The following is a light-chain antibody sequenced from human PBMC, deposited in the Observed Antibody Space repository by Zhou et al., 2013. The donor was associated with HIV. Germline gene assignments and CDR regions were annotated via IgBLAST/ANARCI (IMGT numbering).Light chain of an antibody. CDR2: GAS. V-gene: IGKV1-12*01. CDR3: QQSFNTPYT. CDR1: EDISSS. Sequence: DIQMTQSPSSVSASVGDTVTITCRASEDISSSLAWYQHAPGRGPKLLIYGASKLQGGVPSRFSGSGSGTDFTLTISSLQPEDFATYYCQQSFNTPYTFGQGTKLEI. J-gene: IGKJ2*01.